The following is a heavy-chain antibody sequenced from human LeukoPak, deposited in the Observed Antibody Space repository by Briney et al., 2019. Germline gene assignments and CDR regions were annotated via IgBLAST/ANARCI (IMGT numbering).Heavy chain of an antibody. Sequence: SETLSLTCTVSGGFISSSSYYWGWIRQPPGKGLEWIGYIYYSGSTNYNPSLKSRVTISVDTSKNQFSLKLSSVTAADTAVYYCAREDRNWFDPWGQGTLVTVSS. J-gene: IGHJ5*02. V-gene: IGHV4-61*01. CDR3: AREDRNWFDP. CDR2: IYYSGST. CDR1: GGFISSSSYY.